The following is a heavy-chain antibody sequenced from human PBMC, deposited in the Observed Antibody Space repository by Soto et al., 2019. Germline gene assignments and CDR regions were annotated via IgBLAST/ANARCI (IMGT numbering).Heavy chain of an antibody. V-gene: IGHV1-69*13. CDR1: GGTFSSYA. Sequence: SVKVSCKASGGTFSSYAISWVRRAPGQGLEWMGGIIPIFGTTNYAQKFQGRVTITADESTSTAYMELSSLRSEDTAVYYCARVVTVVKSFHYWYFDLWGRGTLVTVSS. CDR3: ARVVTVVKSFHYWYFDL. CDR2: IIPIFGTT. J-gene: IGHJ2*01. D-gene: IGHD2-15*01.